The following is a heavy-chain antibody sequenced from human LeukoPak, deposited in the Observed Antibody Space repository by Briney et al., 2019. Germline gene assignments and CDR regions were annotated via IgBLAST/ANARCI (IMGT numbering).Heavy chain of an antibody. CDR2: IYASGST. CDR3: ARGSPPAYCSSGSCYFDS. V-gene: IGHV4-61*02. CDR1: GGSISSKSYY. D-gene: IGHD2-15*01. Sequence: PSETLSLTCTVSGGSISSKSYYWSWIRQPAGKGLEWIGRIYASGSTDYNPSLKSRVTISRDTSKNEFSLILSSVTAADTAVYFCARGSPPAYCSSGSCYFDSWGQGTLVTVSS. J-gene: IGHJ4*02.